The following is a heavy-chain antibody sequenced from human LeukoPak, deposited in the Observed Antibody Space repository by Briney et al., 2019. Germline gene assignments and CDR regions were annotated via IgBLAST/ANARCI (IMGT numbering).Heavy chain of an antibody. D-gene: IGHD3-16*01. CDR3: ARVNVVMILVAFDS. V-gene: IGHV4-4*07. CDR2: INTSGST. CDR1: GCSISSYY. Sequence: SETLSLTCTVSGCSISSYYWSWIRQPAGKGLEWIGRINTSGSTNYNPSLKCRVTMTVDTSKKQFSLKLSSVTAADTAVYCCARVNVVMILVAFDSWGQGTMVTVAS. J-gene: IGHJ3*02.